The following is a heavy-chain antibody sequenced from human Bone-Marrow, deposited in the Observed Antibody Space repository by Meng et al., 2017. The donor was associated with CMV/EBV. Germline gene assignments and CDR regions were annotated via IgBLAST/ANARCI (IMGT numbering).Heavy chain of an antibody. CDR3: ARTPPSIYDVFSGQYYFDY. J-gene: IGHJ4*02. V-gene: IGHV4-39*07. D-gene: IGHD3-9*01. Sequence: GSLRLSCTVSGGSICSSTCNWGWIRQSPGKGLEWIGSFYHSGSTNYNPCLKSRITISVETSKNPFYLKLTSVTAADTAVYYCARTPPSIYDVFSGQYYFDYWGQGTLVTVSS. CDR2: FYHSGST. CDR1: GGSICSSTCN.